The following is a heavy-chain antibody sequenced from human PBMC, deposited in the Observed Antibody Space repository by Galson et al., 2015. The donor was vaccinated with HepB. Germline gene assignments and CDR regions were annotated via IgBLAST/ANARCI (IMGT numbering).Heavy chain of an antibody. CDR3: ASDDSSGYYYEY. D-gene: IGHD3-22*01. Sequence: SLRLSCAASGFTFSSYGMHWVRQAPGKGLEWVAVIWYDGSNKYYADSVKGRFTISRDNSKNTLYLQMNSLRAEDTAVYYCASDDSSGYYYEYWGQGTLVTVSS. V-gene: IGHV3-33*01. CDR1: GFTFSSYG. J-gene: IGHJ4*02. CDR2: IWYDGSNK.